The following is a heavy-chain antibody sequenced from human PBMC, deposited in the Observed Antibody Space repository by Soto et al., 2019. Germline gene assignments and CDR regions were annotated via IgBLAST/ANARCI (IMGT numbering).Heavy chain of an antibody. V-gene: IGHV4-31*03. CDR2: MSYSGST. J-gene: IGHJ6*02. CDR3: ARGGRRSPGMDV. CDR1: GGSISSGGYY. Sequence: QVQLQESGPGLVKPSQTLSLTCTVSGGSISSGGYYWSWIRQHPGKGLEWIGYMSYSGSTYYNPSLTRRVPISVDTSKNQFSLKLSSVTAAGTAVYYCARGGRRSPGMDVWGQGTTVTVSS.